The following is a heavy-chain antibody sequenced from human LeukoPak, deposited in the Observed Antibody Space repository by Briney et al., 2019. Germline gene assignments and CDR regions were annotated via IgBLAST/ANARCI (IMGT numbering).Heavy chain of an antibody. D-gene: IGHD3-22*01. J-gene: IGHJ4*02. V-gene: IGHV3-23*01. Sequence: PGGSLRLSCAASGFTFSSYAMSWVRQAPGKGLEWVSAISGSGGSTYYADSVKGRFTISRDNSEDTLYLQMNSLRAEDTAVYYCAKEHHDSSGYYKAFDYWGQGTLVTVSS. CDR3: AKEHHDSSGYYKAFDY. CDR1: GFTFSSYA. CDR2: ISGSGGST.